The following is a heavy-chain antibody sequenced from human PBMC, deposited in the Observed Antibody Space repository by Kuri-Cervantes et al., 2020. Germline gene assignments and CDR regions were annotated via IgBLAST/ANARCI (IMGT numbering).Heavy chain of an antibody. D-gene: IGHD1-1*01. V-gene: IGHV1-46*01. J-gene: IGHJ4*02. CDR2: INPSGGST. CDR3: ARVWASAGGNENYFDN. CDR1: GYTFTGYY. Sequence: ASVKVSCKASGYTFTGYYMHWVRQAPGQGLEWMGIINPSGGSTSYAQKFQGRVTMTRDTSTSTVYMELSTLRSEDTAVYYCARVWASAGGNENYFDNWGQGTLVTVSS.